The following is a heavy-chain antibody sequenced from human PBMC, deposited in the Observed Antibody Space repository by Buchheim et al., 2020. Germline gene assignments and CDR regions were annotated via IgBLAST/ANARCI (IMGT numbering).Heavy chain of an antibody. D-gene: IGHD4-17*01. V-gene: IGHV3-7*01. CDR3: SKDRPATVTTQFYAFPGVDV. CDR1: GFTFSSYW. J-gene: IGHJ6*02. CDR2: IRHDGGGK. Sequence: EVQLVESGGGLVQPGGSLRLSCAASGFTFSSYWMSWVRQVPGKGLEWVANIRHDGGGKYYVDSVKGRFTISRDQSKNTLSLQMNSLRAEDTAVYFCSKDRPATVTTQFYAFPGVDVWGQGTT.